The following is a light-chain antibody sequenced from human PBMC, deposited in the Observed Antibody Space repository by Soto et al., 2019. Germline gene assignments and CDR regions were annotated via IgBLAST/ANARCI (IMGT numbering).Light chain of an antibody. V-gene: IGLV2-14*03. J-gene: IGLJ1*01. CDR2: EVI. Sequence: QSVLTQPASVSGSPGQAITVSCSGTSSDIGAHNFVSWYQQHPGKAPKLIIYEVINRPSGVSDRFSGSKSGNTASLTISGLQSEDEADYYCNSYTTSNTFVFGSGTRSPS. CDR3: NSYTTSNTFV. CDR1: SSDIGAHNF.